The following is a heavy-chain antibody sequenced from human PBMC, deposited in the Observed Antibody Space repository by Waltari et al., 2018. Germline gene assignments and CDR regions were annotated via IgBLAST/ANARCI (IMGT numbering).Heavy chain of an antibody. Sequence: QVQLVQSGSELKKPGASVNIPCKASGHTYNLYAINWVRQAPGKGLEWMGGFDPEDGETIYAQKFQGRVTMTEDTSTDTAYMELSSLRSEDTAVYYCATNPEPRGAFDIWGQGTMVTVSS. CDR2: FDPEDGET. D-gene: IGHD3-10*01. CDR1: GHTYNLYA. J-gene: IGHJ3*02. CDR3: ATNPEPRGAFDI. V-gene: IGHV1-24*01.